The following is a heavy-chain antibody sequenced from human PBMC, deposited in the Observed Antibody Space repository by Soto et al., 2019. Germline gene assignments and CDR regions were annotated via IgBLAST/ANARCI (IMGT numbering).Heavy chain of an antibody. CDR2: IYPGDSDT. CDR1: GYIFTNYW. J-gene: IGHJ4*01. D-gene: IGHD2-2*01. CDR3: ARDYCSGTTCYESDY. Sequence: PGESLKISCKGSGYIFTNYWIGWVRQMPGKGLEWMGIIYPGDSDTRYSPSFQGQVTISADKSINTAYLQWSSLKASDTAMYYCARDYCSGTTCYESDYWRHGTQVPAS. V-gene: IGHV5-51*01.